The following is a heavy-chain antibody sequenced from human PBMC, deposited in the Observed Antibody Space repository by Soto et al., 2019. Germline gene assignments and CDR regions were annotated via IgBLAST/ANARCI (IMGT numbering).Heavy chain of an antibody. V-gene: IGHV1-69*01. CDR3: ATLASGGYFFQY. J-gene: IGHJ4*02. D-gene: IGHD5-12*01. CDR1: GDTLNNYA. Sequence: QVQLVQSGAEVKKPGSSVKVSCKASGDTLNNYAINWVRQAPGQGLEWMGGILPIFETPTYAQKFQGRVTIAADESTSTAYMEVSSLRSDDTAVYFCATLASGGYFFQYWGQGTLVTVSS. CDR2: ILPIFETP.